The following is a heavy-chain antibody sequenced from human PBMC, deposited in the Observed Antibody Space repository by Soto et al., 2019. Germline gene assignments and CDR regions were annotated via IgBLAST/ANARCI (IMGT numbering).Heavy chain of an antibody. V-gene: IGHV3-30*18. J-gene: IGHJ6*02. CDR1: GFTFSSYG. CDR2: ISYDGSDK. D-gene: IGHD5-18*01. CDR3: AKDLVQLWPRPYYYGMDV. Sequence: SLRLSCAASGFTFSSYGMYWVRQGPGKGLEWVAVISYDGSDKYYADSVKGRFTISRDNSKNTLYLQMNSLRAEDTAVYYCAKDLVQLWPRPYYYGMDVWGQGTTVTVSS.